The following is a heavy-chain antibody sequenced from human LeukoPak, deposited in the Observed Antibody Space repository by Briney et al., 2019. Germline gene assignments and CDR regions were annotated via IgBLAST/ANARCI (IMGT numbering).Heavy chain of an antibody. V-gene: IGHV1-2*02. CDR3: ARAGYSSGPNDY. D-gene: IGHD6-19*01. CDR1: GYTFTSYY. CDR2: INPNSGGT. J-gene: IGHJ4*02. Sequence: ASVKVSCKASGYTFTSYYMHWVRQAPGQGLEWMGWINPNSGGTNYAQKFQGRVTMTRDTSISTAYMELSRLRSDDTAVYYCARAGYSSGPNDYWGQGTLVTVSS.